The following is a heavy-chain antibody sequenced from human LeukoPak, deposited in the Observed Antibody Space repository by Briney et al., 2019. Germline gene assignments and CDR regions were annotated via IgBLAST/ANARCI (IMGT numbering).Heavy chain of an antibody. CDR3: ARRLMITFGRVIGNPHNWFDP. J-gene: IGHJ5*02. CDR2: IYYSGST. D-gene: IGHD3-16*02. Sequence: KPSETLSLTCTVSGGSISSSSYYWGWIRQPPGKGLEWIGSIYYSGSTYYNPSLKSRVTISVDTSKNQFSLKLSSVTAADTAVYYCARRLMITFGRVIGNPHNWFDPWGQGTLVTVSS. CDR1: GGSISSSSYY. V-gene: IGHV4-39*01.